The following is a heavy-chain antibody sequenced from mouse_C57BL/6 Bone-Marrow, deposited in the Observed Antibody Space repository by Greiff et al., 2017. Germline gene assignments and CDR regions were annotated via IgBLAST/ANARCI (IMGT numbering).Heavy chain of an antibody. CDR2: IWGVGST. D-gene: IGHD1-1*01. Sequence: VKLVESGPGLVAPSQSLSITCTVSGFSLTSYGVDWVRQSPGKGLEWLGVIWGVGSTNYNSAPKSRLSISKDNSKNKVFLKLNRLQTDDTAMYYCASVGYGSRAWFAYWGQGTLVTVSA. CDR1: GFSLTSYG. J-gene: IGHJ3*01. V-gene: IGHV2-6*01. CDR3: ASVGYGSRAWFAY.